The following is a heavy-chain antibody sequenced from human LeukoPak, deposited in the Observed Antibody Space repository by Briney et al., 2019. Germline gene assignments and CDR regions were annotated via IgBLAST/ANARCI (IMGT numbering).Heavy chain of an antibody. CDR2: ISGSGGST. Sequence: GGSLRLSCAASGFTFSSYAMSWVRQAPGKGLEWVSAISGSGGSTYCADSVKGRFTISRDNSKNTLYLQMNSLRAEDTAVYYCAKAPGVYAIIYWFDPWGQGTLVTVSS. V-gene: IGHV3-23*01. CDR3: AKAPGVYAIIYWFDP. J-gene: IGHJ5*02. D-gene: IGHD2-8*01. CDR1: GFTFSSYA.